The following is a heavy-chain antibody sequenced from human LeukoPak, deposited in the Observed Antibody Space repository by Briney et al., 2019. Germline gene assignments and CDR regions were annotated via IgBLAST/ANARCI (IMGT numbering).Heavy chain of an antibody. CDR2: IRYDGSNK. CDR3: ARTKEMATISYFDS. V-gene: IGHV3-30*02. CDR1: GFTFSSYG. D-gene: IGHD5-24*01. J-gene: IGHJ4*02. Sequence: GGSLRLSCAASGFTFSSYGMHWVRQAPGKGLEWVAFIRYDGSNKYYADSVKGRFTISRDNSKNTLYLQMNSLRAEDTAVYYCARTKEMATISYFDSWGQGTLVTVSS.